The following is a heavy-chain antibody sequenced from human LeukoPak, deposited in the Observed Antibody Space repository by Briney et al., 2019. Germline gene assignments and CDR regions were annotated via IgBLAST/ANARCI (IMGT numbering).Heavy chain of an antibody. CDR1: GFTFCDYG. V-gene: IGHV3-30*03. J-gene: IGHJ4*02. Sequence: GGSLRLSCVVPGFTFCDYGMHWVRQAPDKGLEWVAVISYDGSNKYYADSVKGRFSISRDNSKNTVYLQRNSLRADDAAVYYCTTGRSEVAAAGPLVEDFYCWGQGALVTVSS. D-gene: IGHD6-13*01. CDR2: ISYDGSNK. CDR3: TTGRSEVAAAGPLVEDFYC.